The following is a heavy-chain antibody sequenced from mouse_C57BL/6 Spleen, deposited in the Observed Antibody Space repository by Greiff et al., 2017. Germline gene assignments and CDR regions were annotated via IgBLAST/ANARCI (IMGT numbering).Heavy chain of an antibody. CDR3: ARQLRPHWYFDV. V-gene: IGHV1-26*01. Sequence: VQLQQSGPELVKPGASVKISCKASGYTFTDYYMNWVKQSHGKSLEWIGDINPNNGGTSYNQKFKGKATLTVDKSSSTAYMELRSLTSEDSAVYYCARQLRPHWYFDVWGTGTTVTVSS. CDR2: INPNNGGT. J-gene: IGHJ1*03. CDR1: GYTFTDYY. D-gene: IGHD3-2*02.